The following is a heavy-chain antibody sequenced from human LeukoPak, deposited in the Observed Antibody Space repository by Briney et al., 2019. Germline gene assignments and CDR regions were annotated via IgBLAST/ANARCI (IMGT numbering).Heavy chain of an antibody. J-gene: IGHJ3*02. D-gene: IGHD6-13*01. CDR1: GFTFNTYG. Sequence: GGSLRLSCAASGFTFNTYGMHWVRQAPGKGLEWVAVISYDGGSKLYVDSVKGRFSISRDNSKNTLDLQMNSLRPEDTAVYYCAREAGNLDAFDIWGQGTMVTVSS. V-gene: IGHV3-30*03. CDR2: ISYDGGSK. CDR3: AREAGNLDAFDI.